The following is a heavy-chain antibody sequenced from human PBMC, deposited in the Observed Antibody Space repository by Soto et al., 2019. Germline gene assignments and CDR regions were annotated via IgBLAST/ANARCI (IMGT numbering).Heavy chain of an antibody. J-gene: IGHJ6*02. V-gene: IGHV5-51*01. D-gene: IGHD6-13*01. Sequence: EVQLVQSGAEVKKPGESLKISCKGSGYSFTSYWIGWVRQMPGKGLERMGIIYPGDSDTRYSPSFQGQVTISADKSISTAYLQWISLRASDNALYYCASTAAAGKNYYGVDVWGQGTTVTVSS. CDR2: IYPGDSDT. CDR1: GYSFTSYW. CDR3: ASTAAAGKNYYGVDV.